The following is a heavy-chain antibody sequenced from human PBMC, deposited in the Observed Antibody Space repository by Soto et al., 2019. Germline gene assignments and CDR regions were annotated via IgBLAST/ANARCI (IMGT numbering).Heavy chain of an antibody. Sequence: RWVSKNQRKGLEWLSVMSGDGRARYALSVTGRFTISRDNSKNTLYLQMRSLRAEDAAVYYCTVPPSGSYFRSLGSWCPGLLV. J-gene: IGHJ4*02. CDR2: MSGDGRA. D-gene: IGHD1-26*01. V-gene: IGHV3-53*01. CDR3: TVPPSGSYFRSLGS.